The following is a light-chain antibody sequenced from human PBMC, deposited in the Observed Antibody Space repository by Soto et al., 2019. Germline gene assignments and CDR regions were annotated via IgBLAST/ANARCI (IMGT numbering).Light chain of an antibody. J-gene: IGKJ4*01. V-gene: IGKV1-9*01. CDR3: QQLKSYPLT. Sequence: DIQLTQSPSFLSASVGDRVTITCRASQGISSYLAWYQQKPGKAPKLLIYAASTLQSVVPSRFSGSGSGTEFTLTISSLQPEDFATYYCQQLKSYPLTFGGGTKVEIK. CDR1: QGISSY. CDR2: AAS.